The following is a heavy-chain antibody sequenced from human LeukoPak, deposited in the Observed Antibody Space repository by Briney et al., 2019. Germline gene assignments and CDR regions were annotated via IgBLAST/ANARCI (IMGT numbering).Heavy chain of an antibody. CDR1: GDSIGSFY. V-gene: IGHV4-59*01. CDR3: ARPARYCSGGSCWDS. Sequence: PSETLSLTCTVSGDSIGSFYWSWIRQPPGKGLEWIENIYYSGNTNYNPSLKSRVTISVDTSKNQFSLKLTSVTAADTAIYYCARPARYCSGGSCWDSWGQGTLVTVSS. CDR2: IYYSGNT. D-gene: IGHD2-15*01. J-gene: IGHJ4*02.